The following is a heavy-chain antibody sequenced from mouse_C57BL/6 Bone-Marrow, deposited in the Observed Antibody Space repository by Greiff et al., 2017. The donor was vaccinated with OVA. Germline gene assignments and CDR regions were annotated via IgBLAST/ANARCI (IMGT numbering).Heavy chain of an antibody. Sequence: EVLGVESGVGLVKPGGSLILFCAASGFTFSSYAMSWVRQTPEKRLEWVAYISSGGVYIYYADTVKGRFIISRDNARNTLYLQMSSLKSEDTAMYYCTRDSSSLYYFDYWGQGTTLTVSS. CDR1: GFTFSSYA. CDR3: TRDSSSLYYFDY. V-gene: IGHV5-9-1*02. J-gene: IGHJ2*01. D-gene: IGHD1-1*01. CDR2: ISSGGVYI.